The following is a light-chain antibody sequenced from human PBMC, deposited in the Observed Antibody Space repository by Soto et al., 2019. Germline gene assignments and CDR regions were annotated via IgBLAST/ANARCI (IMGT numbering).Light chain of an antibody. CDR1: SSDVGGYNH. J-gene: IGLJ1*01. CDR3: QTWGTDIHV. Sequence: QSALTQPASVSGSPGQSITISCTGTSSDVGGYNHVSWYQQHPGKAPKLIIYEVRNRPSGVSNRLSGSKSGNTASLTISGLQADDEADYYCQTWGTDIHVFGTGTKVTVL. V-gene: IGLV2-14*01. CDR2: EVR.